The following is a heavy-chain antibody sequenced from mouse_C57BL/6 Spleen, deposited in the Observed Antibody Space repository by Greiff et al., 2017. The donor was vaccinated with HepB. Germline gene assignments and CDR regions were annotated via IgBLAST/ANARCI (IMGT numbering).Heavy chain of an antibody. Sequence: VQLQHPGAELVRPGSSVKLSCKASGYTFTSYWMHWVKQRPIQGLEWIGNIDPSDSETHYNQKFKDKATLTVDKSSSTAYMQLSSLTSEDSAVYYCARGGYGTLYYFDYWGQGTTLTVSS. V-gene: IGHV1-52*01. D-gene: IGHD1-1*01. CDR2: IDPSDSET. CDR3: ARGGYGTLYYFDY. J-gene: IGHJ2*01. CDR1: GYTFTSYW.